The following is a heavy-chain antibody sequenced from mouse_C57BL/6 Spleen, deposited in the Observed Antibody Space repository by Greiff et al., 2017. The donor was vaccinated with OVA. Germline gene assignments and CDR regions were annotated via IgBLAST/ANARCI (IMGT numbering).Heavy chain of an antibody. CDR2: IDPENGDT. V-gene: IGHV14-4*01. CDR1: GFNIKDDY. Sequence: EVKLMESGAELVRPGASVKLSCTASGFNIKDDYMHWVKQRPEQGLEWIGWIDPENGDTEYASKFQGKATITADTSSNTAYLQLSSLTSEDTAVYYCTRGYFDVWGTGTTVTVSS. J-gene: IGHJ1*03. CDR3: TRGYFDV.